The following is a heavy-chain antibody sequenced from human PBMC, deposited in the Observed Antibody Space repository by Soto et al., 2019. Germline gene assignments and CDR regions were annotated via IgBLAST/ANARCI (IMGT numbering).Heavy chain of an antibody. CDR2: IYYSGST. CDR1: GGSISSGDYY. V-gene: IGHV4-30-4*01. CDR3: ARETPDDFWRGYQNYYFDY. Sequence: SETLSLTCTVSGGSISSGDYYWSWIRQPPGKGLEWIGYIYYSGSTYYNPSLKSRVTISVDKSKNQFSLKLSSVTAAHTAVYYCARETPDDFWRGYQNYYFDYWGQGTLVTVSS. J-gene: IGHJ4*02. D-gene: IGHD3-3*01.